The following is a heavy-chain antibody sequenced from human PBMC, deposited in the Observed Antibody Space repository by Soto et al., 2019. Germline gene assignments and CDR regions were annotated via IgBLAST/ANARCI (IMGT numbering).Heavy chain of an antibody. V-gene: IGHV3-23*01. J-gene: IGHJ4*02. CDR3: AKTYCSGGSCYVFDY. D-gene: IGHD2-15*01. CDR2: ISGSGGST. Sequence: GGSLRLSCAASGFTFSSYGMHWVRQAPGKGLEWVSAISGSGGSTYYADSVKGRFTISRDNSKNTLYLQMNSLRAEDTAVYYCAKTYCSGGSCYVFDYWGQGTLVTVSS. CDR1: GFTFSSYG.